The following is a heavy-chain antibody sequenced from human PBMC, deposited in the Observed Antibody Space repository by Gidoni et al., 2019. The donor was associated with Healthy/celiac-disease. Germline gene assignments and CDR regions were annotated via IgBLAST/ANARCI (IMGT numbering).Heavy chain of an antibody. V-gene: IGHV1-3*01. Sequence: QVQLVQSGAEVKTPGASVTVSCKASGYTFTSYAMHWVRQAPGQRLEWMGWINAGNGNTKYSQKFQGRVTITRDTSASTAYMELSSLRSEDTAVYYCARDGGDYLPHYYYYGMDVWGQGTTVTVSS. J-gene: IGHJ6*02. D-gene: IGHD3-10*01. CDR1: GYTFTSYA. CDR2: INAGNGNT. CDR3: ARDGGDYLPHYYYYGMDV.